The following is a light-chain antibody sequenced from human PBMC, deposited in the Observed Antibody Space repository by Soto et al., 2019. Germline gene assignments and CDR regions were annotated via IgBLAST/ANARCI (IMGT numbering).Light chain of an antibody. CDR2: EVS. Sequence: QSALTQPASVSGSPGQSITISCTGTSSDVGGYNYVSWYQQHPGKAPKLIIYEVSNRPSGVSNRFSGSKSGNTASLTISGLQAEDEADYYCNSYTRSTTLVFGGGTKVTVL. V-gene: IGLV2-14*01. J-gene: IGLJ2*01. CDR3: NSYTRSTTLV. CDR1: SSDVGGYNY.